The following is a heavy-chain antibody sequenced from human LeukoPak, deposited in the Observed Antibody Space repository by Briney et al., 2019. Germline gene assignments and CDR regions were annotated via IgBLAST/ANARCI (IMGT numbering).Heavy chain of an antibody. CDR1: GFIVNYNY. D-gene: IGHD3-16*01. Sequence: GSLRLSCAASGFIVNYNYMSWVRQAPGKGLEWIGEIDHSGRTNYNPSLKSRVTISVDTSKNQFSLKVTSVTAADTAVYYCARESRSRTNTGGDLDYWARGSLVTVSS. J-gene: IGHJ4*02. V-gene: IGHV4-4*02. CDR3: ARESRSRTNTGGDLDY. CDR2: IDHSGRT.